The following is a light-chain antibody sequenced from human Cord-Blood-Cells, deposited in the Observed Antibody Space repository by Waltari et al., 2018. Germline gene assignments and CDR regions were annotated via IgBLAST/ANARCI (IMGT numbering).Light chain of an antibody. CDR1: SSDVGGYNY. CDR3: SSYTSSSTWV. V-gene: IGLV2-14*01. Sequence: QSALTQPASVSGSPGQSITISCTGTSSDVGGYNYVSWYQQHPVKAPKLMIYDVSKRPSGGSNRFSGSKSGNTASLTIAGLRAEDEADYYCSSYTSSSTWVFGGGTKLTVL. CDR2: DVS. J-gene: IGLJ3*02.